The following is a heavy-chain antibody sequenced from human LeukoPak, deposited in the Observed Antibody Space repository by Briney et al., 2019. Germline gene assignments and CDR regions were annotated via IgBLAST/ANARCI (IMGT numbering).Heavy chain of an antibody. Sequence: TGGSLRLSCAASGFTVSSNYMSWVRQVPGKGLEWVSAISGSGGSTYYADSVKGRFTISRDNSKNTLYLQMNSLRAEDTAVYYCARDEHDFWSGYPSYWYFDLWGRGTLVTVSS. D-gene: IGHD3-3*01. V-gene: IGHV3-53*01. J-gene: IGHJ2*01. CDR2: ISGSGGST. CDR3: ARDEHDFWSGYPSYWYFDL. CDR1: GFTVSSNY.